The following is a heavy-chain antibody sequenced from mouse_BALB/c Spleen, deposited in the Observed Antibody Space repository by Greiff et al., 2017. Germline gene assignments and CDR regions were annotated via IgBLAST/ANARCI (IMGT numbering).Heavy chain of an antibody. CDR1: GYTFTDYA. CDR2: ISTYYGNT. V-gene: IGHV1-67*01. CDR3: ARGDPYFDY. Sequence: QVQLQQSGPELVRPGVSVKISCKGSGYTFTDYAMHWVKQSHAKSLEWIGVISTYYGNTNYNQKFKGKATMTVDKSSSTAYMELARLTSEDSAIYYCARGDPYFDYWGEGTTLTVSS. D-gene: IGHD3-3*01. J-gene: IGHJ2*01.